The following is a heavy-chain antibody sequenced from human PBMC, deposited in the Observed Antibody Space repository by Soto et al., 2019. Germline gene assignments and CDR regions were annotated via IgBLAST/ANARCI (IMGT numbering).Heavy chain of an antibody. D-gene: IGHD2-21*02. V-gene: IGHV4-39*01. J-gene: IGHJ4*02. CDR1: GESISSSSYY. CDR2: IYYSGRT. CDR3: ARQRTTVVTQAYFDH. Sequence: SETPSLTCIVSGESISSSSYYWGWIRQPPGKGLEWIGSIYYSGRTYYNPSFKSRVTISIDTSKNQFSLKLSSVTATDTAVYYCARQRTTVVTQAYFDHWGQGALVTVSS.